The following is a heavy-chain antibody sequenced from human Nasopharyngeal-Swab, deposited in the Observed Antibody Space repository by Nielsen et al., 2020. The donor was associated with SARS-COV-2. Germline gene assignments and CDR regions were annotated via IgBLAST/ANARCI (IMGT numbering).Heavy chain of an antibody. V-gene: IGHV3-23*01. CDR3: SGAGGTSGWYEY. CDR2: IGGSGTIT. J-gene: IGHJ4*02. Sequence: GGSLRLSCAASALTFSTSAMSWVRPAPGKGLEWVSLIGGSGTITYYVDSVKGRFTISRDNSKNMVYLQMNNLRAEDTAIYYCSGAGGTSGWYEYWGRGTLVTVSS. CDR1: ALTFSTSA. D-gene: IGHD6-19*01.